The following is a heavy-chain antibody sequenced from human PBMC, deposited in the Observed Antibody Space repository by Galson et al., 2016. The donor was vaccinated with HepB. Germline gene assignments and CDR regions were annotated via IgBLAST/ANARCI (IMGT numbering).Heavy chain of an antibody. J-gene: IGHJ4*02. CDR2: ISGSGANT. CDR1: GFTFSNYA. CDR3: YYEGY. Sequence: SVRLSCAASGFTFSNYAMAWVRQAPGKGLEWVSCISGSGANTYYADSVKGRVTISRDNSKNKLYLQMESLRAEDTAVYYSYYEGYWGQGTLVTVSS. D-gene: IGHD3-16*01. V-gene: IGHV3-23*01.